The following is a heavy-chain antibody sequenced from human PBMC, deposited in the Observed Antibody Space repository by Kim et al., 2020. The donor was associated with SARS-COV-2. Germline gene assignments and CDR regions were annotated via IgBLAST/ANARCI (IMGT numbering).Heavy chain of an antibody. CDR3: ARAPHPHYYDTSWYYYYYGMDV. D-gene: IGHD3-22*01. J-gene: IGHJ6*02. CDR1: GFTFSSYS. Sequence: GGSLRLSCAASGFTFSSYSMNWVRQAPGKGLEWVSSISSSSSYIYYADSVKGRFTISRDNAKNSLYLQMNSLRAEDTAVYYCARAPHPHYYDTSWYYYYYGMDVWGQGTTVTVSS. CDR2: ISSSSSYI. V-gene: IGHV3-21*01.